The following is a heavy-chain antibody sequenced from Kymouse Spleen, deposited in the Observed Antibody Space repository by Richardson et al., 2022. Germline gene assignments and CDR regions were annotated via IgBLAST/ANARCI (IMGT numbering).Heavy chain of an antibody. CDR3: AGLTYYDILTGYSPFDY. Sequence: QLQLQESGPGLVKPSETLSLTCTVSGGSISSSSYYWGWIRQPPGKGLEWIGSIYYSGSTYYNPSLKSRVTISVDTSKNQFSLKLSSVTAADTAVYYCAGLTYYDILTGYSPFDYWGQGTLVTVSS. J-gene: IGHJ4*02. CDR2: IYYSGST. D-gene: IGHD3-9*01. CDR1: GGSISSSSYY. V-gene: IGHV4-39*01.